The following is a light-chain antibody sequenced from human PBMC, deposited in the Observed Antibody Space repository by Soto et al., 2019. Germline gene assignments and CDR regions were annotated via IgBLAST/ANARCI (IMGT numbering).Light chain of an antibody. V-gene: IGKV3-11*01. Sequence: EMVLTQSPGTLSLSPGDRATLSCRASQSVSSYLAWYQQKPVQAPRLLIYDASTRATGIPARFSGSGSGTDFTLTISSLEPEDFAVYYCQQRSNWPPTFGQGTRLEIK. CDR2: DAS. J-gene: IGKJ5*01. CDR3: QQRSNWPPT. CDR1: QSVSSY.